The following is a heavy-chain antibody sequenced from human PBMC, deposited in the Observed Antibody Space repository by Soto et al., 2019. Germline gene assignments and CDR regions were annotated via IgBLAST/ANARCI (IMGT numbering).Heavy chain of an antibody. CDR2: IYYSGST. CDR1: GGSISSYY. CDR3: ARHVSRGLRYFGGWFDP. J-gene: IGHJ5*02. D-gene: IGHD3-9*01. Sequence: SETLSLTCTVSGGSISSYYWSWIRQPPGKGLEWIGYIYYSGSTNYNPSLKSRVTISVDTSKNQFSLKLSSVTAADTAVYYCARHVSRGLRYFGGWFDPWGQGTLVTVSS. V-gene: IGHV4-59*08.